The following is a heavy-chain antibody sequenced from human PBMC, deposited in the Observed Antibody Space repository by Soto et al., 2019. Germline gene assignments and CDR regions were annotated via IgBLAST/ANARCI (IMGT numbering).Heavy chain of an antibody. V-gene: IGHV4-39*01. J-gene: IGHJ4*02. Sequence: SETLSLTGTVSGGSIYRGGYYWGWIRQPPGRGLEWIGNSDYSGVTYSNPSLKSRVTICRDTSKKQFYQKLTSVTAADTALYYCPTLLVGATGYPDGDSWGPGSVV. D-gene: IGHD2-15*01. CDR3: PTLLVGATGYPDGDS. CDR1: GGSIYRGGYY. CDR2: SDYSGVT.